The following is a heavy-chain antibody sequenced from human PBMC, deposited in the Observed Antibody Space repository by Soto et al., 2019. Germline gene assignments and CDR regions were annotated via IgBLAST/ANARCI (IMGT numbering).Heavy chain of an antibody. D-gene: IGHD2-15*01. J-gene: IGHJ3*02. Sequence: PGGSLRLSCAASGFTFSSYGIHWVRQAPGKGLEWVAVIWYDGSNKFYADSVRGRFTISRDNSKNTLYLQMNSLRAEDTAVYYCARGDFVVVVAATPRFIFDAFDIWGQGTMVTVSS. CDR1: GFTFSSYG. CDR3: ARGDFVVVVAATPRFIFDAFDI. CDR2: IWYDGSNK. V-gene: IGHV3-33*01.